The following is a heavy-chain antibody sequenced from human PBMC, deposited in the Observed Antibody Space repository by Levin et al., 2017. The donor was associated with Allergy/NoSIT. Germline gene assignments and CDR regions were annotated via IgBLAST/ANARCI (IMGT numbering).Heavy chain of an antibody. V-gene: IGHV3-21*01. CDR3: VRGTSGDYEY. CDR1: GFIFSSYS. J-gene: IGHJ4*02. CDR2: IGSSGTTI. Sequence: GGSLRLSCAASGFIFSSYSMNWVRQAPGKALEWVSSIGSSGTTILYADSVKGRFTISRDNAKKSLFLQMNLLRAEDTAVYYCVRGTSGDYEYWGQGTLVTVSS. D-gene: IGHD3/OR15-3a*01.